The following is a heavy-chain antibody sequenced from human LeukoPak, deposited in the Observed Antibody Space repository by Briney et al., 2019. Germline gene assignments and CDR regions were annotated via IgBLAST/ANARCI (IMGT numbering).Heavy chain of an antibody. Sequence: SETLSLTCTVSGGSISSYCWSWIRQPPGKGLEWIGYIYYSGSTNYNPSLKSRVTISVDTSKNQFSLKLSSVTAADTAVYYCARATLLWFGEFDYSGQGTLVAVSS. V-gene: IGHV4-59*01. D-gene: IGHD3-10*01. CDR1: GGSISSYC. CDR3: ARATLLWFGEFDY. J-gene: IGHJ4*02. CDR2: IYYSGST.